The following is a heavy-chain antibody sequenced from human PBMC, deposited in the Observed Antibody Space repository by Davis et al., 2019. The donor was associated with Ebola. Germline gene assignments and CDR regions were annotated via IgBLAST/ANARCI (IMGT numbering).Heavy chain of an antibody. Sequence: SVKVSCKASGGTFSSYAISWVRQAPGQGLEWMGGIIPIFGTANYAQKFQGRVTITADESTSTAYMELSSLRSEDTAVYYCARDRGDTVTPDYWGQGTLVTVSS. CDR3: ARDRGDTVTPDY. CDR2: IIPIFGTA. V-gene: IGHV1-69*13. D-gene: IGHD4-11*01. J-gene: IGHJ4*02. CDR1: GGTFSSYA.